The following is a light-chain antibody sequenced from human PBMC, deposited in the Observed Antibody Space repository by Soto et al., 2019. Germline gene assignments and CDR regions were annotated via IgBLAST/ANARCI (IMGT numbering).Light chain of an antibody. CDR3: MQAQQTPPT. CDR1: QSLLQSNGYNY. CDR2: FGS. V-gene: IGKV2-28*01. Sequence: DIVMTQSPLSLPVTPGEPASISCNSSQSLLQSNGYNYLDWYLQKPGQSPQLLIYFGSYRASGVTERFSGSGSGTDFTLKLRRVEAEDVAIYYCMQAQQTPPTFGQGTKVEIK. J-gene: IGKJ1*01.